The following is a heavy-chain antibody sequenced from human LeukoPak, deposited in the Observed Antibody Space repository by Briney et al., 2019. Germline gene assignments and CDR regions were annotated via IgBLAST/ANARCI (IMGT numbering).Heavy chain of an antibody. V-gene: IGHV1-69*06. J-gene: IGHJ3*02. Sequence: SVKVSCKASGGTFNSYAISWVRQAPGQGLEWMGGIIPIFGTANYAQKFQGRVTITADKSTSTAYMELSSLRSEDTAVYYCATGFNWNSDAFDIWGQGTMVTVSS. CDR1: GGTFNSYA. CDR2: IIPIFGTA. CDR3: ATGFNWNSDAFDI. D-gene: IGHD1-7*01.